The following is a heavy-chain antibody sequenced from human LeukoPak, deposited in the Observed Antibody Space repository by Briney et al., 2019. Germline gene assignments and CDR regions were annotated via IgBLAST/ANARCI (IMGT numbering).Heavy chain of an antibody. V-gene: IGHV1-2*02. CDR3: ARVGTYCSSTSCYGEVFDY. J-gene: IGHJ4*02. D-gene: IGHD2-2*01. Sequence: MHXVRXAPGQGLEWMGXINPNSGGTNYAQKFQGRVTMTRDTSISTAYMELSRLRSDDTAVYYCARVGTYCSSTSCYGEVFDYWGQGTLVTVSS. CDR2: INPNSGGT.